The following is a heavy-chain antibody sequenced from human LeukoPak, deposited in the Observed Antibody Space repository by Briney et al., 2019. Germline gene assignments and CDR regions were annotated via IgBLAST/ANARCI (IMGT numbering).Heavy chain of an antibody. J-gene: IGHJ4*02. CDR1: GFTVSSNY. V-gene: IGHV3-53*01. CDR3: AKRGERFLEWLLSYLDY. D-gene: IGHD3-3*01. CDR2: IFSGGST. Sequence: PGGSLRHSCAASGFTVSSNYMSWVRQAPGKGLEWVSLIFSGGSTYYADSVKGRFTISRDNSKNTLYLQMNSLRAEDTAVYYCAKRGERFLEWLLSYLDYWGQGTLVTVSS.